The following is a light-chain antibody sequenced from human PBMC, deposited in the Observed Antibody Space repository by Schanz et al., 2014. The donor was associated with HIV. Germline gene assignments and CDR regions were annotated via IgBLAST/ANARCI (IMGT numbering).Light chain of an antibody. CDR2: EVS. Sequence: QSALTQPTSVSGSPGQSITISCTVASSDVGDVNFVSWYQQHPGKAPKLMICEVSKRPLGVSNRFSGSKSGNTASLTVSGLQTEDEADYYCSSYAGSNNLIFGGGTKLTVL. CDR3: SSYAGSNNLI. J-gene: IGLJ2*01. V-gene: IGLV2-8*01. CDR1: SSDVGDVNF.